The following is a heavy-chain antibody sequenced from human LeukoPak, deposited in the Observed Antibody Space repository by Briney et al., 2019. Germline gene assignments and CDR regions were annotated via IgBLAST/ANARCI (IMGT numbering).Heavy chain of an antibody. CDR2: IYHSGST. Sequence: SETLSLTCTVSGGSISSGGYSWSWIRQPPGKGLEWIGYIYHSGSTYYNPSLKSRVTISVDRSKNQFSLKLSSVTAADTAVYYCARQIAAAPKVDYWGQGTLVTVSS. CDR3: ARQIAAAPKVDY. D-gene: IGHD6-13*01. CDR1: GGSISSGGYS. J-gene: IGHJ4*02. V-gene: IGHV4-30-2*01.